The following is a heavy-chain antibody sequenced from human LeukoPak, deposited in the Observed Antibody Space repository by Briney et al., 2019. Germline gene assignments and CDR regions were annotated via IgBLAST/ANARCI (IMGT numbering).Heavy chain of an antibody. CDR2: SWNDGSNQ. CDR3: AKDAQRGFDYSNSLEN. V-gene: IGHV3-33*06. J-gene: IGHJ4*02. D-gene: IGHD4-11*01. Sequence: GGSLRVSCVASKFTFSHFGMHWVRQAPGKGLEWVAVSWNDGSNQYYADSVKGRFTVSRDNSQNTLYLQMNNLRPEDTAVYYCAKDAQRGFDYSNSLENWGQGTLVTVSS. CDR1: KFTFSHFG.